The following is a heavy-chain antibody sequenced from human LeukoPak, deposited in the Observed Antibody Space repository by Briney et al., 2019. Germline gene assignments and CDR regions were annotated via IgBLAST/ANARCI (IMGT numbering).Heavy chain of an antibody. J-gene: IGHJ4*02. Sequence: GGSLRLSCAASGFTFSNNWMSWVRQAPGKGLEWVSIIYNDGRTYYTDSVKGRFTISRDNSKNTLYLQMNSLRAEDTAVYYCARGYSGYMGGYLDYWGQGTLVTVSS. V-gene: IGHV3-53*01. CDR3: ARGYSGYMGGYLDY. CDR1: GFTFSNNW. CDR2: IYNDGRT. D-gene: IGHD5-12*01.